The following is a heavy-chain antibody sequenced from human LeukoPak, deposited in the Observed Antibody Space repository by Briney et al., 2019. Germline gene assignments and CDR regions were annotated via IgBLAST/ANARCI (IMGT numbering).Heavy chain of an antibody. CDR3: ARLVGGYYPPVEAFDV. Sequence: PAGGSLRLSCAASGFSFRSCWMHWVRQAPGKELVWVSRINGDGSTTNYADSVRGRFTISRDNAKNTLYLQMNSLRADDSAVYFCARLVGGYYPPVEAFDVWGQGTMVTVSS. CDR2: INGDGSTT. J-gene: IGHJ3*01. CDR1: GFSFRSCW. V-gene: IGHV3-74*01. D-gene: IGHD3-3*01.